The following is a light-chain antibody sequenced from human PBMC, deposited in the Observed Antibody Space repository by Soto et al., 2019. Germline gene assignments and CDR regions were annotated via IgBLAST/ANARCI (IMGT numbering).Light chain of an antibody. CDR1: QSVSSN. J-gene: IGKJ1*01. CDR3: QHYNNWTPWT. Sequence: EIVMTQSPATLSVSPGERATLSCRASQSVSSNLAWYQQKPGQAPRLLIYGASTRATGIPARFSGSGSGTEFTLNISSLQSEDFAIYYCQHYNNWTPWTFGQGTKVEIK. CDR2: GAS. V-gene: IGKV3-15*01.